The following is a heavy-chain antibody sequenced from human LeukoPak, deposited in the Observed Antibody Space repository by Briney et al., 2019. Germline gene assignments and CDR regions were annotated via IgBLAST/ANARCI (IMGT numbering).Heavy chain of an antibody. Sequence: ASVKVSCKASGYTFTDYYIHWVRQAPGQGLEWMGWVNPNSGGTNYAQKFQGRVTMTGDTSVSTAYMELSGLTSDDTAVYYCARDIWNLRLIYYWGQGTLVTVSS. J-gene: IGHJ4*02. CDR3: ARDIWNLRLIYY. V-gene: IGHV1-2*02. CDR2: VNPNSGGT. CDR1: GYTFTDYY. D-gene: IGHD3-16*01.